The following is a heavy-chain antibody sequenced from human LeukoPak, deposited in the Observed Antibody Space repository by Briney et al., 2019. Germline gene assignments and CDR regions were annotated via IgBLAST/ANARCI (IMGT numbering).Heavy chain of an antibody. CDR2: IYYSGST. CDR1: GGSISSSSYY. Sequence: SETLSLTCTVSGGSISSSSYYWGWIRQPPGKGLEWIGSIYYSGSTYYNPSLKSRVTISVDTSKNQFSLKLSSVTAADTAVHYCARELGSIDPWGQGTLVTVSS. J-gene: IGHJ5*02. CDR3: ARELGSIDP. V-gene: IGHV4-39*02. D-gene: IGHD7-27*01.